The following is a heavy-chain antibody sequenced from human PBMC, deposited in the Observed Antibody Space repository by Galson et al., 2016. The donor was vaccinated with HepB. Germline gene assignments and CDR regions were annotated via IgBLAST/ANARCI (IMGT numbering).Heavy chain of an antibody. V-gene: IGHV3-33*01. J-gene: IGHJ3*02. CDR2: IWFDGSKK. D-gene: IGHD2-2*01. CDR3: ARDWGRGYCTSTSGHESLFDI. Sequence: SLRLSCAASGFTFSIYGMHWVRQAPGKGLEWVAVIWFDGSKKYYVDSVKGRFTISRDNSKNTLYLQMNSLRAEDTAVYFCARDWGRGYCTSTSGHESLFDIWGQGTMVTVSS. CDR1: GFTFSIYG.